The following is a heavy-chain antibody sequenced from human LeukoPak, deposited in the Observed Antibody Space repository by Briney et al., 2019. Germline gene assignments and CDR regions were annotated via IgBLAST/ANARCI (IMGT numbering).Heavy chain of an antibody. CDR3: TRPTFVFGVVPDYYYYMDV. V-gene: IGHV3-73*01. J-gene: IGHJ6*03. Sequence: GGSLRLSCAASGFTFSGSAMHWVRQASGKGLEWVGRIRSKANSYATAYAASVKGRFTISRDDSKNTAYLQVNSLKTEDTAVYYCTRPTFVFGVVPDYYYYMDVWGKGTTVTVSS. D-gene: IGHD3-3*01. CDR1: GFTFSGSA. CDR2: IRSKANSYAT.